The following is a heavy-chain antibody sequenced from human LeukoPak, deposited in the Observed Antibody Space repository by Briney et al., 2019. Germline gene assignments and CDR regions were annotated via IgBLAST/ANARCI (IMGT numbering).Heavy chain of an antibody. Sequence: SETLSLTCTVSGGSISSSSYYWGWIRHPPGKGLGWIGRIYYSGSTYYNPSLKSRVTISVDTSKNQFSLKLSSVTAADTAVYYCASVYYYGSGSYYQMGNYFDYWGQGTLVTVSS. J-gene: IGHJ4*02. CDR3: ASVYYYGSGSYYQMGNYFDY. V-gene: IGHV4-39*01. CDR1: GGSISSSSYY. CDR2: IYYSGST. D-gene: IGHD3-10*01.